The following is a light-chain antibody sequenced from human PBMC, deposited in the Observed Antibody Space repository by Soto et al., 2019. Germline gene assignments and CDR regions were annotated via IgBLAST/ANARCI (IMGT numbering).Light chain of an antibody. CDR3: QHYGSSPRT. J-gene: IGKJ1*01. CDR2: GAS. V-gene: IGKV3-20*01. CDR1: QGVSGSY. Sequence: EIVLTQSPGTLSLSPGERATLSCRASQGVSGSYLAWYQQKPGQAPRLLIYGASSRATGIPNRFSGSESGTDFTLTISRLEAEDFAVYYCQHYGSSPRTFGQRTKVEIK.